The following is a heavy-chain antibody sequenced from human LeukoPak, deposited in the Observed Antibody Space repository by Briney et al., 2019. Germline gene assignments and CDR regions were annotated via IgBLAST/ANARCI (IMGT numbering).Heavy chain of an antibody. CDR2: ISSSGSTI. CDR3: ASSAAAEAMVY. Sequence: GGSLRLSCAASGFTFSSYEMNWVRQAPGKGLEWVSYISSSGSTIYYADSVKGRFTNSRDNAKNSLYLQMNSLRAEDTAVYYCASSAAAEAMVYLGQGTLVTVSS. D-gene: IGHD6-13*01. CDR1: GFTFSSYE. J-gene: IGHJ4*02. V-gene: IGHV3-48*03.